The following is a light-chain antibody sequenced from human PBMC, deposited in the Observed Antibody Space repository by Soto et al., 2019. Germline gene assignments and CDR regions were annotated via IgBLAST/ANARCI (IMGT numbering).Light chain of an antibody. CDR2: KGS. CDR3: MQGTQWPYT. Sequence: DVVMTQSPLSLPVTLGQPASISCRSSQSLVYKDGNTYLNWFQQRPGQSPRRLMYKGSKRDSGVPDRHSGSGSGTDFTLKISRVEAEDVGVYYCMQGTQWPYTFGQGTELEIK. V-gene: IGKV2-30*01. CDR1: QSLVYKDGNTY. J-gene: IGKJ2*01.